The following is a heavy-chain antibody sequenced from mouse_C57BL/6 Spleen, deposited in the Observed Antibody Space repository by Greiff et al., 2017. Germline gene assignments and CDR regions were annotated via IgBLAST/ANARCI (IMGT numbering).Heavy chain of an antibody. V-gene: IGHV1-42*01. J-gene: IGHJ2*01. CDR2: INPSTGGT. Sequence: VQLQQSGPELVKPGASVKISCKASGYSFTGYYMNWVKQSPEKSLEWIGEINPSTGGTTYNQKFKAKATLTVDNSSSTAYMQLKSLTSEDSAVYYCARNDGYYGGYWGQGTTLTVSS. D-gene: IGHD2-3*01. CDR3: ARNDGYYGGY. CDR1: GYSFTGYY.